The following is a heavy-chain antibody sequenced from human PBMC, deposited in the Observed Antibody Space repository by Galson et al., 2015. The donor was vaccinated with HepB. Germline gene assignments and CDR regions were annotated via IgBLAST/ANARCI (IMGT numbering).Heavy chain of an antibody. D-gene: IGHD6-19*01. V-gene: IGHV1-3*01. Sequence: SVKVSCKASGYTFTSYAMHWVRQAPGQRLEWMGWINAGNGNTKYSQKFQGRVTITRDTSASTAYMELSSLRSEDTAVYYCARDRAYSSGCHDYPGQGTLVNVSS. J-gene: IGHJ4*02. CDR1: GYTFTSYA. CDR3: ARDRAYSSGCHDY. CDR2: INAGNGNT.